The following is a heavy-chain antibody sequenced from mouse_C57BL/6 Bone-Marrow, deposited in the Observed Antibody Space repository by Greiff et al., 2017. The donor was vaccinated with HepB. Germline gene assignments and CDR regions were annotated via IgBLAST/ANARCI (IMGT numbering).Heavy chain of an antibody. V-gene: IGHV1-64*01. CDR2: IHPNSGST. CDR1: GYTFTSYW. J-gene: IGHJ4*01. CDR3: ARRWLLRYAKDY. Sequence: VQLQQPGAELVKPGASVKLSCKASGYTFTSYWMHWVKQRPGQGLEWIGMIHPNSGSTNYNEKFKSKATLTVDKSSSTAYMQLSSLTSEDSAVYYCARRWLLRYAKDYWGQGTSVTVSS. D-gene: IGHD2-3*01.